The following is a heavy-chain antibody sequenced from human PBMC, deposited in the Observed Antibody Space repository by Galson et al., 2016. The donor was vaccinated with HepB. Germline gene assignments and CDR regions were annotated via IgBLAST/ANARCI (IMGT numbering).Heavy chain of an antibody. CDR2: IRSKAYGGTT. Sequence: SLRLSCASSGFTFGDYPMTWVRQAPGKGLEWVGFIRSKAYGGTTEYAASVKGRFTISRDNSKNIAYLQMDSLKIEDTAVYYCTRDYDLDYWGQGTLVTVSP. D-gene: IGHD5-12*01. J-gene: IGHJ4*02. V-gene: IGHV3-49*04. CDR1: GFTFGDYP. CDR3: TRDYDLDY.